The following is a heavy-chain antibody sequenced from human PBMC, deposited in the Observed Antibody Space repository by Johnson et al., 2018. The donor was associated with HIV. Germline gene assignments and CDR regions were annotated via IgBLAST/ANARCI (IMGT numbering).Heavy chain of an antibody. J-gene: IGHJ3*01. CDR3: AKRGRFGVYTAMVIDV. D-gene: IGHD5-18*01. CDR2: ISYDGSNK. V-gene: IGHV3-30-3*02. CDR1: GFTFSSYA. Sequence: QVQLVESGGGVVQPGRSLRLSCAASGFTFSSYAIHWVLQAPAKGLEWVAVISYDGSNKYYADSVKGRFTISRDNSKNTLYLQMNSLRAEDTAVYYCAKRGRFGVYTAMVIDVWGQGTVVTVSS.